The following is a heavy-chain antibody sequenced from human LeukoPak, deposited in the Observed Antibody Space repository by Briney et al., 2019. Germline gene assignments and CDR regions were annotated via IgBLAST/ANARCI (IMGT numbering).Heavy chain of an antibody. D-gene: IGHD5-24*01. Sequence: AGGSLRLSCAASGFTFSSYGMHWVRQAPGKGLEWVAVIWYDGSNKYYADSVKGRFTISRDNSKNTLYLQMNSLRAEDTAVYYCARDLRDGYNFDAFDIWGQGTMVTVSS. V-gene: IGHV3-33*01. J-gene: IGHJ3*02. CDR1: GFTFSSYG. CDR2: IWYDGSNK. CDR3: ARDLRDGYNFDAFDI.